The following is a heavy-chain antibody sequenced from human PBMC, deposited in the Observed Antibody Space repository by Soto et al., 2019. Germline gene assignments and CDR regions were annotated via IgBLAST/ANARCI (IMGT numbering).Heavy chain of an antibody. CDR3: ARNPRAVAAMHMDV. J-gene: IGHJ6*03. CDR2: IIPILGIG. V-gene: IGHV1-69*04. CDR1: GGTFSSYA. D-gene: IGHD6-19*01. Sequence: SVKVSCKASGGTFSSYAFNWVRQAPGQGLEWMGRIIPILGIGDYAQRFQGRVTITADKSTSTVYMELSSLRSEDTAVYYCARNPRAVAAMHMDVWGKGTMVTVS.